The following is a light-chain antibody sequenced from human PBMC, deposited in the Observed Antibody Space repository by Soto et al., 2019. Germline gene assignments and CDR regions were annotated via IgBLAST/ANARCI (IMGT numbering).Light chain of an antibody. CDR3: SSYAGSSNV. CDR2: EXN. CDR1: SGDIGSYNR. Sequence: QSVLTQPASVSGSPGQPITISCTGTSGDIGSYNRVSWYQQHPGKAPKLMIXEXNQRPAGVPDRFSGSKSGNTASLTVSGIQAEDEADYYCSSYAGSSNVFGTGTKVTVL. V-gene: IGLV2-8*01. J-gene: IGLJ1*01.